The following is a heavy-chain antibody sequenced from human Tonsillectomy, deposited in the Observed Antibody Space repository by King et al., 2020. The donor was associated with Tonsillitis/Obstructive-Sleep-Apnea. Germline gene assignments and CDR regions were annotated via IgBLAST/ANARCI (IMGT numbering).Heavy chain of an antibody. CDR3: ARERRMKYYMDV. CDR1: GFTFSEYG. Sequence: VQLVESGGGVVQPGRSLRLSCAASGFTFSEYGMYWVRQAPGKGLDWVAAISRDGSSKFYSDSVRGRFAISRDNSKSTLYLQLNSVTAGDTALYYCARERRMKYYMDVWGKGTTDTVSS. J-gene: IGHJ6*03. CDR2: ISRDGSSK. V-gene: IGHV3-30*03. D-gene: IGHD2/OR15-2a*01.